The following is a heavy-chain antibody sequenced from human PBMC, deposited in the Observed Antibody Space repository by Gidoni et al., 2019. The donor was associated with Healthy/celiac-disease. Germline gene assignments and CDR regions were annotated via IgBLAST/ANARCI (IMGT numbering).Heavy chain of an antibody. CDR1: GGSFSGYY. V-gene: IGHV4-34*01. J-gene: IGHJ6*02. CDR3: ARIEWLGKYYYYGMDV. D-gene: IGHD5-18*01. CDR2: INHSGST. Sequence: QVQLQQWGSGLLKPSETLSLTCAVYGGSFSGYYWSWIRQPPGKGLEWIGEINHSGSTNYNPSLKSRVTISVDTAKNQFSLKLSSVTAADTAVYYCARIEWLGKYYYYGMDVWGQGTTVTVS.